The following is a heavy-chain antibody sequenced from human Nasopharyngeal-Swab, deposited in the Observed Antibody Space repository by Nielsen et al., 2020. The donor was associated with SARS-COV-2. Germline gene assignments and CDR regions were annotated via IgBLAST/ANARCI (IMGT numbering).Heavy chain of an antibody. CDR1: GFTFSSYA. J-gene: IGHJ4*02. Sequence: GESLKISCGASGFTFSSYAMHWVRQAPGKGLEWVAVISYDGNNKYYADSVKGRFTISRDNSKNTVYLQMNSLRAEDTAVYYCARCGTYWNYWIDYWGQGTLVTVSS. V-gene: IGHV3-30-3*01. CDR2: ISYDGNNK. CDR3: ARCGTYWNYWIDY. D-gene: IGHD1-7*01.